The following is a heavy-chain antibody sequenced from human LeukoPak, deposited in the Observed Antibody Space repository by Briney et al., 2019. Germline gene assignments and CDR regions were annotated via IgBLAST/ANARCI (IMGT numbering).Heavy chain of an antibody. CDR1: GGSISSYY. CDR2: IYTSGST. CDR3: ARDSGSYSSSYRFDS. D-gene: IGHD6-6*01. J-gene: IGHJ4*02. Sequence: SETLSLTCTVSGGSISSYYWSWIRQPAGKGLEWIGRIYTSGSTDYNPSLKSRVTMSVDTSKNQFSLHLNSVTPEDTAVYYCARDSGSYSSSYRFDSWGQGTLVTVSS. V-gene: IGHV4-4*07.